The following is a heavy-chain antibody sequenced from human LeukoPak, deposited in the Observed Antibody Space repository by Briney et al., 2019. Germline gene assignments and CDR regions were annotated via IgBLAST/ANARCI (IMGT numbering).Heavy chain of an antibody. D-gene: IGHD1-14*01. V-gene: IGHV4-39*01. J-gene: IGHJ4*02. CDR3: ARRYGFPRGKFFDY. CDR1: GGXISSSSHY. CDR2: IYYSGTA. Sequence: SETLSLTCTVSGGXISSSSHYWGWIRLPPGKGLEWFGSIYYSGTAFYNTSLKSRVTISVDTSKNQFSLNLSSVAAADTAVYYCARRYGFPRGKFFDYWGQGTLVTVSS.